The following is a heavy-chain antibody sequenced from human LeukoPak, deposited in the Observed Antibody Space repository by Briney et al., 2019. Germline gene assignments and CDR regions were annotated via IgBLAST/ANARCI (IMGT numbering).Heavy chain of an antibody. CDR2: ISGSGGST. Sequence: GGSLRLSCAASGFTFSSYAMSWLRQAPGKGLEWVSAISGSGGSTYSAASVKGRFPISRDNSKNTMYLQMNSLRAEDTAVYYCANGGEDRGYSYGAYYSYGMDVWGQGTTVTVSS. V-gene: IGHV3-23*01. CDR3: ANGGEDRGYSYGAYYSYGMDV. CDR1: GFTFSSYA. J-gene: IGHJ6*02. D-gene: IGHD5-18*01.